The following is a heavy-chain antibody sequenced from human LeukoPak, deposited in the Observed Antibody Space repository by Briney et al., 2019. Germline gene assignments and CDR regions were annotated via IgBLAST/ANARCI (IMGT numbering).Heavy chain of an antibody. CDR3: AGHYGYYYMDV. CDR2: ISSSGSTI. J-gene: IGHJ6*03. V-gene: IGHV3-48*03. Sequence: PGGSLRLSCAASGFTFSSYEMNWVRQAPRKGLEWVSYISSSGSTIYYAVSVKGRFPISRDNAKSSLYLQMNSLRAEDTAVYYCAGHYGYYYMDVWGKGTTVTVSS. CDR1: GFTFSSYE.